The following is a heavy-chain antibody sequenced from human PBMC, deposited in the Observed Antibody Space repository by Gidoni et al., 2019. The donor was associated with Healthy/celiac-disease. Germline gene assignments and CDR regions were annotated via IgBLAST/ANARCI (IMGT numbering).Heavy chain of an antibody. Sequence: EVQLVESGGGLVQPGGSLRLSCAASGFTFSSYSMNWVRQAPGKGLVWVSYISSSSITIYYADSMKGRLTICRDNAKTSLYLQMNSLRDEDTAVYYCARARDGYIYYWGQGTLVTVSS. CDR3: ARARDGYIYY. V-gene: IGHV3-48*02. J-gene: IGHJ4*02. CDR2: ISSSSITI. CDR1: GFTFSSYS.